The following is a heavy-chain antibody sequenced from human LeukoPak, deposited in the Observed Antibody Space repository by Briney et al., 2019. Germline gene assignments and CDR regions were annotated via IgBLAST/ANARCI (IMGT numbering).Heavy chain of an antibody. CDR1: GFTFSSYS. V-gene: IGHV3-21*01. J-gene: IGHJ4*02. D-gene: IGHD3-22*01. CDR2: ISSSSSYI. Sequence: GGSLRLSCAASGFTFSSYSMNWVRQAPGKGLEWVSFISSSSSYIYYADSVKGRFTISRDNAKNSLYLQMNSLRAEDTAVYYCARDLGYDSSGYPGGYFDYWGQGTLVTVSS. CDR3: ARDLGYDSSGYPGGYFDY.